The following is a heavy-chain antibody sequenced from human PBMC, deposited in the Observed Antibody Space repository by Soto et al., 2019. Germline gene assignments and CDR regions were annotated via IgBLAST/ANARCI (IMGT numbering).Heavy chain of an antibody. J-gene: IGHJ4*02. CDR3: ALRRGYSYGYYFDY. V-gene: IGHV2-5*02. Sequence: QITLKESGPTLVKPTQTLTLTCTFSGFSLSTSGVGVGWIRQPPGKALEWLALIYWDDDKRYSPSLKSRLTITKDSSKNQVVLTMTNMDPVDTATYYCALRRGYSYGYYFDYWGQGTLVTVSS. CDR2: IYWDDDK. CDR1: GFSLSTSGVG. D-gene: IGHD5-18*01.